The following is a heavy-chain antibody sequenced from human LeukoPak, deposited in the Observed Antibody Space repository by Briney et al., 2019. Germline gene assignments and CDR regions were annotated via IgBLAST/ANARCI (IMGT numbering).Heavy chain of an antibody. CDR2: ISGSGRIT. CDR3: AKEITGWYAY. J-gene: IGHJ4*02. V-gene: IGHV3-23*01. D-gene: IGHD6-19*01. Sequence: GGSLRRSCAASGFTFNDYAMSWVRQAPGKGLEWVSGISGSGRITYYADSVKGRLTISRDNSKNTLYLQMNSLRGEDTAIYFCAKEITGWYAYWGQGTLVTVSS. CDR1: GFTFNDYA.